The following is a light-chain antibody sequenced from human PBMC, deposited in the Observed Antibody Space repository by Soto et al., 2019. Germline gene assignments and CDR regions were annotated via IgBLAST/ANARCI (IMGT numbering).Light chain of an antibody. Sequence: IQLTQSQSSLSASVGDRVTITCRAGQDISSALAWYMQKPGKAPKLLLYDASSLDAGVPSRFSGSGSGTDFTLSITSLRPEDFATYYCQQFNDFHLTFGGGTKVQIK. CDR3: QQFNDFHLT. J-gene: IGKJ4*01. CDR2: DAS. V-gene: IGKV1D-13*01. CDR1: QDISSA.